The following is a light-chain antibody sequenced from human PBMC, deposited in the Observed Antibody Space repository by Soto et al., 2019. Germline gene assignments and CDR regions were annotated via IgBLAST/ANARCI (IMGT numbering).Light chain of an antibody. Sequence: IQMTQSPSTLSSSLGDRVTIICRASQSISSGLAWYQQKPGKAPKVLIYDATSLQSGVPSRFSGSGSGTEFTLTISSLQPDDFATYYCQQYNSYSFGQGTKVDIK. V-gene: IGKV1-5*02. CDR3: QQYNSYS. CDR2: DAT. J-gene: IGKJ1*01. CDR1: QSISSG.